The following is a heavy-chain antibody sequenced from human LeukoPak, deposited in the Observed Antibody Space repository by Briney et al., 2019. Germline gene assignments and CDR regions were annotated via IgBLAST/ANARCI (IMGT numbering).Heavy chain of an antibody. Sequence: GRSLRLSCAASGFTSSSYGMHWVRQAPGKGLEGVAVIWYDGSNKYYADSVKGRFTISRDNSKNTLYLQMNSLRAEDTAVYYCAKGYCSGGSCYSSDWFDPWGQGTLVTVSS. CDR3: AKGYCSGGSCYSSDWFDP. J-gene: IGHJ5*02. V-gene: IGHV3-33*06. D-gene: IGHD2-15*01. CDR2: IWYDGSNK. CDR1: GFTSSSYG.